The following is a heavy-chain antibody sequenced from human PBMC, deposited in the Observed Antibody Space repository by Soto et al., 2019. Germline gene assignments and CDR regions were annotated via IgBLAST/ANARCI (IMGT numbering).Heavy chain of an antibody. CDR1: GYSFTSLD. Sequence: GASVKVYFKASGYSFTSLDINWVRQTTGQGLEWMGWMQPSSGRTGYAQKFQGRVTMTRDTSINTAYMELSSLTSDDTAFYYCARGVTAGVDYWGQGTLVTVSS. CDR3: ARGVTAGVDY. J-gene: IGHJ4*02. D-gene: IGHD1-26*01. CDR2: MQPSSGRT. V-gene: IGHV1-8*01.